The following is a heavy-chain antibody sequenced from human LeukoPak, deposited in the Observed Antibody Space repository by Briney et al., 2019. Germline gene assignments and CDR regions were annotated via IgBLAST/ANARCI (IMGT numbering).Heavy chain of an antibody. Sequence: PTLLNPTQRLTLTCSFSGFSLSTSGVGVGWIRQPPGKALEWLAPIYLNGDNPYSPSPKIRLTITKHTSKNPVVPTMNNRDPVDTATYYCAHRLGGGPTRRHYFDYWGQGTLVSVSS. D-gene: IGHD1-26*01. J-gene: IGHJ4*02. CDR3: AHRLGGGPTRRHYFDY. V-gene: IGHV2-5*01. CDR2: IYLNGDN. CDR1: GFSLSTSGVG.